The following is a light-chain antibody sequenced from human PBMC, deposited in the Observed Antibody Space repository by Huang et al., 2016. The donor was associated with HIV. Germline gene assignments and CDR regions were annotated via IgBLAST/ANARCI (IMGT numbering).Light chain of an antibody. CDR3: QQRSNWS. CDR2: DAS. V-gene: IGKV3-11*01. Sequence: EIVLTQSPATLSLSPGERATLSCRASQSVSSYLAWYQQKPGQAPRLLIYDASNRVTGIPARFSGSGSGTDFTLTISSLEPEDFAVYYCQQRSNWSFGQGTKVEIK. J-gene: IGKJ1*01. CDR1: QSVSSY.